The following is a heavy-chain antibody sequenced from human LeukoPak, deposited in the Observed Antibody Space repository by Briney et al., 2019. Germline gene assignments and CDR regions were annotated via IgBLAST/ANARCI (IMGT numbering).Heavy chain of an antibody. CDR3: AREQVGGYSYGLDY. D-gene: IGHD5-18*01. CDR2: INPNGGST. CDR1: GYTFTSYY. V-gene: IGHV1-46*01. Sequence: GASVKVSCTASGYTFTSYYVHWVRQAPGQGLEWMTRINPNGGSTRYAQRFQGRVTMTRDTSTSTVYMELSSLRSEDTAVYYCAREQVGGYSYGLDYWGQGTLVTVSS. J-gene: IGHJ4*02.